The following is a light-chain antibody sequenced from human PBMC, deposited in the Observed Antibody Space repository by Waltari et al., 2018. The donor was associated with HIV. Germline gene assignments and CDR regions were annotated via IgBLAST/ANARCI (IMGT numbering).Light chain of an antibody. J-gene: IGLJ1*01. CDR1: SSDVGDYNF. Sequence: QSALTQPASVSGSPGQSLTISCTGASSDVGDYNFVSWYQQHPGKAPKLMIYDVSNRPSGVSNRFSGSKSGNTASLTISGLQAEDEADYYCSSYTGSSTLGVFGTGTRVTVL. V-gene: IGLV2-14*03. CDR2: DVS. CDR3: SSYTGSSTLGV.